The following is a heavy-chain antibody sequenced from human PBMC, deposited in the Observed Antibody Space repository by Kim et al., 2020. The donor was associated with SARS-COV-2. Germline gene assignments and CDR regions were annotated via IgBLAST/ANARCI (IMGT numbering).Heavy chain of an antibody. D-gene: IGHD3-10*01. Sequence: SETLSLTCTVSGGSISSGGYYWSWIRQHPGKGLEWIGYIYYSGSTYYNPSLKSRVTISVDTSKNQFSLKLSSVTAADTAVYYCARDRRWFGELLSRGDWYFDLWGRGTLVTVSS. V-gene: IGHV4-31*03. CDR2: IYYSGST. J-gene: IGHJ2*01. CDR3: ARDRRWFGELLSRGDWYFDL. CDR1: GGSISSGGYY.